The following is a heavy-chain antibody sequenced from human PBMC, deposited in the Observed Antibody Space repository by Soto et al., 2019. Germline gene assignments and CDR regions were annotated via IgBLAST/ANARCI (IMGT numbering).Heavy chain of an antibody. CDR2: INPNSGGT. D-gene: IGHD3-9*01. CDR3: ARADIYSKVPDY. Sequence: ASVKVSCKASGYTFTGYYMHWVRQAPGQGLEWMGWINPNSGGTNYAQKFQGGVTMTRDTSISTAYMELSRLRSDDTAVYYCARADIYSKVPDYWGQGTLVTVSS. V-gene: IGHV1-2*02. J-gene: IGHJ4*02. CDR1: GYTFTGYY.